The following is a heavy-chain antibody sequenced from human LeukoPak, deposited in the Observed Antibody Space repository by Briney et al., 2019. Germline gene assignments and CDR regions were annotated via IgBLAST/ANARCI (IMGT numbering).Heavy chain of an antibody. D-gene: IGHD1-26*01. CDR3: AREPIVGATHAFDI. Sequence: ASVKVSCKASGYTFTSYAMHWVRQAPGQRLEWMGWINAGNGNTKYSQKFQGRVTMTRDTSISTAYMELSRLRSDDTAVYYCAREPIVGATHAFDIWGQGTMITVSS. CDR2: INAGNGNT. J-gene: IGHJ3*02. CDR1: GYTFTSYA. V-gene: IGHV1-3*01.